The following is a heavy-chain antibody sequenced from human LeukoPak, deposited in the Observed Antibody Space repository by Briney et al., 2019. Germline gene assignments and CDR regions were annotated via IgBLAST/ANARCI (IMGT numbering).Heavy chain of an antibody. Sequence: SESLSLTCSVPGGPISIYYWSWIRQPPGKGLEGIGYIYYSGSTNYNPSLKSRVNISVDTSKNQFSLKLSSVTAADTAVYYCARLIPDIGIFGVIKLNWFDPWGQGTLVTVSS. D-gene: IGHD3-3*01. J-gene: IGHJ5*02. V-gene: IGHV4-59*01. CDR3: ARLIPDIGIFGVIKLNWFDP. CDR2: IYYSGST. CDR1: GGPISIYY.